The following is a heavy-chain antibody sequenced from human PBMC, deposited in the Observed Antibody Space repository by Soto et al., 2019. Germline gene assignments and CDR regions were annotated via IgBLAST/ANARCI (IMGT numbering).Heavy chain of an antibody. J-gene: IGHJ4*02. Sequence: EVQLVQSGAEVKKPGESLRISCKGSGYSFTSYWIAWVRQMPGKGLEWMGIIYPGDFGTRYSPSFQGQVTISVDKSISTAYLQWSSLKASDSAMYYCAGHPSYSDGSGYYYPDSWGQGTLLTVSS. CDR2: IYPGDFGT. V-gene: IGHV5-51*01. CDR3: AGHPSYSDGSGYYYPDS. D-gene: IGHD3-22*01. CDR1: GYSFTSYW.